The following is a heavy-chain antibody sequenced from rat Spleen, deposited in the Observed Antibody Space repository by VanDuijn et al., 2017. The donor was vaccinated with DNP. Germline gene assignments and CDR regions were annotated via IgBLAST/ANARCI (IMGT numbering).Heavy chain of an antibody. V-gene: IGHV5-22*01. CDR2: ISYDGTRT. J-gene: IGHJ4*01. Sequence: EVRLVASGGGLVQPGRSLKLSCAASGFTFSDYYMAWVRQAPTKGLELVAYISYDGTRTYYLDSVKGRFTISRDNAKDTLYLQMNSLRSEDTATYYCAREGDYYDGYGDALDAWGQGTSVTVSS. CDR1: GFTFSDYY. CDR3: AREGDYYDGYGDALDA. D-gene: IGHD1-12*03.